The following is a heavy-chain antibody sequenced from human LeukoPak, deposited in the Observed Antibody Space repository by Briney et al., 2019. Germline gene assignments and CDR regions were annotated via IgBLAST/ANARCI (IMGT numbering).Heavy chain of an antibody. CDR1: GYTFISYY. J-gene: IGHJ3*02. D-gene: IGHD4-17*01. CDR3: ARDPRTTVTKGDAFDI. CDR2: INPSGGST. V-gene: IGHV1-46*01. Sequence: ASVKVSCKASGYTFISYYMHWVRQAPGQGLEWMGIINPSGGSTSYAQKFQGRVTMTRDTSTSTVYMELSSLRSEDTAVYYCARDPRTTVTKGDAFDIWGQGTMVTVSS.